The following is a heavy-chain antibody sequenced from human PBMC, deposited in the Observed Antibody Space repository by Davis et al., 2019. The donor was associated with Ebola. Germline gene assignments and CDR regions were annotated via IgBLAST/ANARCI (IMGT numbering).Heavy chain of an antibody. J-gene: IGHJ6*02. V-gene: IGHV1-8*01. D-gene: IGHD2-2*01. CDR2: MNPNRGNT. CDR1: GYTFTSYD. Sequence: AASVKVSCKASGYTFTSYDINWVRQATGQGLEWMGWMNPNRGNTGYAQKFQGRVTMTRNTSISTAYMELSSLRSEDTAVYYCARGPEGYCSSTSCSYSRGYGMDVWGQGTTVTVSS. CDR3: ARGPEGYCSSTSCSYSRGYGMDV.